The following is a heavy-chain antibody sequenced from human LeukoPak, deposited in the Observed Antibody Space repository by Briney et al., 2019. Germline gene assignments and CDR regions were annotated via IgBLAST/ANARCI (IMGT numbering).Heavy chain of an antibody. J-gene: IGHJ5*02. V-gene: IGHV1-69*04. CDR1: GGTFSSYA. CDR3: ARDHPGIAAAGTWFDP. Sequence: ASVKVSCKASGGTFSSYAISWVRQAPGQGLEWMGRIIPIFSIANYAQKFQGRVTITADKSTSTAYMELSSLRSEDTAVYYCARDHPGIAAAGTWFDPWGQGTLVTVSS. CDR2: IIPIFSIA. D-gene: IGHD6-13*01.